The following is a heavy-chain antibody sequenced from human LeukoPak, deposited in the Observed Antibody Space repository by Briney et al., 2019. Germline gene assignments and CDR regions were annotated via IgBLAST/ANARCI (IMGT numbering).Heavy chain of an antibody. CDR2: IYYSGST. D-gene: IGHD1-26*01. CDR1: GGSISSSSYY. V-gene: IGHV4-39*03. J-gene: IGHJ6*03. Sequence: SETLSLTCTVSGGSISSSSYYWGWIRQPPGKGLEWIGSIYYSGSTYYNPSLKSRVTISVDTSKNQFSLKLSSVTAADTAVYYCIHYSGSYYYYYMDVWGKGTTVTVSS. CDR3: IHYSGSYYYYYMDV.